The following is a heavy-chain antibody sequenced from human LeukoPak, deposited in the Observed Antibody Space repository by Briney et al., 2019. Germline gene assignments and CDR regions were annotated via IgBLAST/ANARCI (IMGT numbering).Heavy chain of an antibody. D-gene: IGHD2-2*01. Sequence: PPQTLSLTCTVSGGSISSGGYYWSWIRQHPGKGLEWIGYIYYSGSTYYNPSLKSRVTISVDTSKNQFSLKLSSVTAADTAVYYCASQLRYCSSTSCPPNYFDYWGQGTLFTVSS. CDR1: GGSISSGGYY. J-gene: IGHJ4*02. CDR2: IYYSGST. CDR3: ASQLRYCSSTSCPPNYFDY. V-gene: IGHV4-31*03.